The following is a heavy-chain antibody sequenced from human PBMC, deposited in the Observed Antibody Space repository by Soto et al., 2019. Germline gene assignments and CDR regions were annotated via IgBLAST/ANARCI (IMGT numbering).Heavy chain of an antibody. J-gene: IGHJ4*02. D-gene: IGHD3-9*01. V-gene: IGHV3-23*01. Sequence: GGSLRLSCAASGSTFRNSAMSWVRQAPGKGLEWISAISTSAHGHGTYYAVSVKGRFTVSRDDSNSTLYLQMSSLRSDDTAVYYCARDSQYYDILTGSVPFDYWGQGTLVTVSS. CDR2: ISTSAHGHGT. CDR1: GSTFRNSA. CDR3: ARDSQYYDILTGSVPFDY.